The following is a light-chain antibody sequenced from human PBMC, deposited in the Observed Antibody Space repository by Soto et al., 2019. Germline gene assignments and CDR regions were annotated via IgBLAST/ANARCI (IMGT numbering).Light chain of an antibody. J-gene: IGKJ1*01. V-gene: IGKV3-20*01. CDR3: QQYHTSPLT. CDR1: QSVSTN. CDR2: GAS. Sequence: VMTQSLATLSVYPEERAALSCSASQSVSTNLAWYQQKPGQPPRLLIYGASSRATGIPDRFSGSGSGTDFTLTISRLEPEDFALYYCQQYHTSPLTFGQGTKV.